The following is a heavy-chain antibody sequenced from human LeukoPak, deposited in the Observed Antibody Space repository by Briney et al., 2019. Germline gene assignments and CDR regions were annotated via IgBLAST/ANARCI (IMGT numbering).Heavy chain of an antibody. CDR2: ISAYNGNT. CDR3: ARVLDLTILEWQQGDWFDP. J-gene: IGHJ5*02. CDR1: GYTFTSYG. V-gene: IGHV1-18*01. Sequence: RWASVKVSCKASGYTFTSYGISWVRQAPGQGLEWMGWISAYNGNTNYAQKLQGRVTMTTDTSTSTAYMELRSLRSDDTAVYYCARVLDLTILEWQQGDWFDPWGQGTLVTVSS. D-gene: IGHD3-3*01.